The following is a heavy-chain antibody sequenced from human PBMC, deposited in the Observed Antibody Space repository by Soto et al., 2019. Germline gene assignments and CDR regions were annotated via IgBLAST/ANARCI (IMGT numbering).Heavy chain of an antibody. D-gene: IGHD1-26*01. V-gene: IGHV4-31*03. CDR1: GGSISSGGYY. CDR3: ARDSSGSSPTFDY. Sequence: QVQLQESGPGLVKPSQTLSLTCTVSGGSISSGGYYWSWIRQHPGKGLEWIGYIYYSGNTYYNPSLKSRVTLSLDTSKNQFSLKLSSVTAADTAVYYCARDSSGSSPTFDYWGQGTLVTVSS. J-gene: IGHJ4*02. CDR2: IYYSGNT.